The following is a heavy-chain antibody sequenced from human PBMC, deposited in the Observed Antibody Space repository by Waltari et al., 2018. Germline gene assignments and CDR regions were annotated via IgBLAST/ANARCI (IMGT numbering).Heavy chain of an antibody. CDR2: IYYSGST. Sequence: QLQLQESGPGLVKPSETLSLTCTVSGGSISSSSYYWGWIRQPPGKGLEWIGSIYYSGSTYYNPSLKRRVTISVDTSKNQFSLKLSSVTAADTAVYYCARDGYVVGARWAGPLLDYWGQGTLVTVSS. V-gene: IGHV4-39*07. D-gene: IGHD1-26*01. CDR3: ARDGYVVGARWAGPLLDY. J-gene: IGHJ4*02. CDR1: GGSISSSSYY.